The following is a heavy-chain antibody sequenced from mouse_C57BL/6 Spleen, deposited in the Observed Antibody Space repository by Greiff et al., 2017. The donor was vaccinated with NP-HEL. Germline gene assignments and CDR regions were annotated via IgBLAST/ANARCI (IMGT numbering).Heavy chain of an antibody. V-gene: IGHV1-26*01. J-gene: IGHJ2*01. CDR1: GYTFTDYY. CDR3: ARKFDY. CDR2: INTNNGGT. Sequence: EVQLQQSGPELVKPGASVKISCKASGYTFTDYYMNWVKQSHGKSLEWIGDINTNNGGTSYNQKFKGKATLTVDKSSSTAYMERRSLTSEDSAVYYCARKFDYWGQGTTLTVSS.